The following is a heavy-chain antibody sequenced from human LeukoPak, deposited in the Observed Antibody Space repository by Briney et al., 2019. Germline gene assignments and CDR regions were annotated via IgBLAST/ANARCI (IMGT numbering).Heavy chain of an antibody. CDR3: ARDVDTAMVPYFDY. D-gene: IGHD5-18*01. Sequence: SETLSLTCTVSGGAISSYYWGWIRQPPGKGLEWIGSIYHSGSTYYNPSLKSRVTISVDTSKNQFSLKLSSVTAADTAVYYCARDVDTAMVPYFDYWGQGTLVTVSS. CDR1: GGAISSYY. V-gene: IGHV4-38-2*02. CDR2: IYHSGST. J-gene: IGHJ4*02.